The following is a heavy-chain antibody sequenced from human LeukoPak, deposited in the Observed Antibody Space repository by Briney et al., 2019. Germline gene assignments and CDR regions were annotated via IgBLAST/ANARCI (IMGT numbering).Heavy chain of an antibody. D-gene: IGHD3-10*01. V-gene: IGHV3-66*02. CDR1: GFTVSSNY. J-gene: IGHJ4*02. Sequence: GGSLRLSCAASGFTVSSNYMSWVRQAPGKGLEWGSVIYSGGSTYYADSVKGRFTISRDNSKNTLYLQMNSLRPEDTAMYYCARDPDPRDYYGSGSRAAADYWGQGTLVTVSS. CDR3: ARDPDPRDYYGSGSRAAADY. CDR2: IYSGGST.